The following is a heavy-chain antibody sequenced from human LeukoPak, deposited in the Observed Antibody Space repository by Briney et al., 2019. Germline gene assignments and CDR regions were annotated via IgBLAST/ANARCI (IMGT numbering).Heavy chain of an antibody. CDR2: INHSGST. Sequence: SETLSLTCAVYGGSFSGYYWSWIRQPPGKGLEWIGEINHSGSTNYNPSLKSRVTISVDTSKNQFSLKLSSVTAADTAVYYCARAWGSRGARAAVRDYWGLGTLVTVSS. CDR1: GGSFSGYY. CDR3: ARAWGSRGARAAVRDY. D-gene: IGHD6-13*01. V-gene: IGHV4-34*01. J-gene: IGHJ4*02.